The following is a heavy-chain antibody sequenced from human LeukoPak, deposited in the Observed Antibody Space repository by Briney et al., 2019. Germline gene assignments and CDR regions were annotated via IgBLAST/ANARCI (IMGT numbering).Heavy chain of an antibody. D-gene: IGHD4-17*01. J-gene: IGHJ4*02. CDR1: GFTFSSYG. V-gene: IGHV3-30*02. Sequence: PGGSLRLSCAASGFTFSSYGMRWVRQAPGKGLEWVAFIRYDGSNKYYADSVKGRFTISRDNSKNTLYLQMNSLRAEDTAVYYCAKDFYGDYSGSCFDYWGQGTLVTVSS. CDR2: IRYDGSNK. CDR3: AKDFYGDYSGSCFDY.